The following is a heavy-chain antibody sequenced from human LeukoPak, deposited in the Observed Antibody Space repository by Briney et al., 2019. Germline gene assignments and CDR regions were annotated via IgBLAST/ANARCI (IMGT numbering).Heavy chain of an antibody. D-gene: IGHD3-3*01. Sequence: SETLSLTCTVSGGSISSYYWSWIRQPAGKGLEWIGRIYTSGSPNYNPSLKSRVTMSVDTSKNQFSLKLSSVTAADTAVYYCATEYGDFWSGHHEYFQHWGQGTLVTASS. CDR1: GGSISSYY. CDR2: IYTSGSP. V-gene: IGHV4-4*07. CDR3: ATEYGDFWSGHHEYFQH. J-gene: IGHJ1*01.